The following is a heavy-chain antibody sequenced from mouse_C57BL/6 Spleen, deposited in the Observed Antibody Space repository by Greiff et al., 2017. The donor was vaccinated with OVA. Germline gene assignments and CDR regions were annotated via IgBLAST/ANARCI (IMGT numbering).Heavy chain of an antibody. CDR1: GYTFTSYW. CDR3: AASTMVTTGGGYFDY. CDR2: IYPGSGST. Sequence: QVQLQQPGAELVKPGASVKMSCKASGYTFTSYWITWVKQRPGQGLEWIGDIYPGSGSTNYNEKFKSKATLTVDTSSSTAYMQLSSLTSEDSAVYYCAASTMVTTGGGYFDYWGQGTTLTVSS. V-gene: IGHV1-55*01. J-gene: IGHJ2*01. D-gene: IGHD2-2*01.